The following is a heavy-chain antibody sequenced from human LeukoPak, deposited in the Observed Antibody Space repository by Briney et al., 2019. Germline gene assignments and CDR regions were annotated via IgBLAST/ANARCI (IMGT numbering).Heavy chain of an antibody. CDR1: GGSISSGGYS. D-gene: IGHD4-11*01. Sequence: SETLSLTCAVSGGSISSGGYSWSWIRQPPGKGLEWIGYIHHSESTYYNPSLKSRVTISVDRSKNQFSLKLSPVTAADTAVYYCARIDYRNYFDYWGQGTLVTVSS. CDR3: ARIDYRNYFDY. V-gene: IGHV4-30-2*01. J-gene: IGHJ4*02. CDR2: IHHSEST.